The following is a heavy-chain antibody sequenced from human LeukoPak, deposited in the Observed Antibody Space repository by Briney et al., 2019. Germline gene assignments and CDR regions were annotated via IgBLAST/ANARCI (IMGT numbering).Heavy chain of an antibody. CDR2: ISYDGSNK. Sequence: GRSLRLSCAASGFTFSSYGMHWVRRAPGKGLEWVAVISYDGSNKYYADSVKGRFTISRDNSKNTLYLQMNSLRAEDTAVYYCAKPHYYDSSGYYYEDYWGQGTLVTVSS. CDR3: AKPHYYDSSGYYYEDY. D-gene: IGHD3-22*01. CDR1: GFTFSSYG. V-gene: IGHV3-30*18. J-gene: IGHJ4*02.